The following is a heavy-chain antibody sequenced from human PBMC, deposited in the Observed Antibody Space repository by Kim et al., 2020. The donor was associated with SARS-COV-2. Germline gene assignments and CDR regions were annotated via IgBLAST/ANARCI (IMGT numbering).Heavy chain of an antibody. D-gene: IGHD1-26*01. CDR3: TGFVGVDQEPD. Sequence: GGSLRLSCAASGFPFNNYFMHWVRQAPGQGLMWVSRIQNDGSDTIYADSVRGRFTISRDNARNTLYLQMNSLRVEDTGIYFCTGFVGVDQEPDWGRGTLVTVSS. V-gene: IGHV3-74*01. CDR1: GFPFNNYF. CDR2: IQNDGSDT. J-gene: IGHJ4*01.